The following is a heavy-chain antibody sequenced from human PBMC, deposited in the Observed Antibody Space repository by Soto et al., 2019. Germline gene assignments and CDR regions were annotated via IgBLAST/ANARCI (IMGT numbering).Heavy chain of an antibody. D-gene: IGHD5-18*01. Sequence: GASVKVSCKASGYIFTNNDVSWVRQATGQGLEWMGWMNPGSGDTGYAQKFQGRVTMTRNISIATAYMELSSLRADDTAIYYCARMGSFGSLHWFDPWGQGTLVTVSS. CDR3: ARMGSFGSLHWFDP. V-gene: IGHV1-8*01. J-gene: IGHJ5*02. CDR2: MNPGSGDT. CDR1: GYIFTNND.